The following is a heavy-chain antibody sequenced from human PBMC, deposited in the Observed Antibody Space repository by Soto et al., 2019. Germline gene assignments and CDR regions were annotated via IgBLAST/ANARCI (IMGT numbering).Heavy chain of an antibody. V-gene: IGHV4-34*01. CDR1: GGSFNGYY. J-gene: IGHJ5*02. Sequence: SETLALTCAVYGGSFNGYYWSWIRQPPGKGLEWIGEINHSGSTNYNPSLKSRVTISVDTSKNQFSLKLTSVTAADAALYYCARDFFDSSDYTTNWFDPWGQGTLVTVSS. D-gene: IGHD3-22*01. CDR2: INHSGST. CDR3: ARDFFDSSDYTTNWFDP.